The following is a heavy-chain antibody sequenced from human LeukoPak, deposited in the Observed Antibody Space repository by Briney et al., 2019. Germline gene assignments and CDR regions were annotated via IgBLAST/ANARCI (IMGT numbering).Heavy chain of an antibody. Sequence: GGSLRLSCAASGFTFSSYAMSWVRQAPGKGLEWVSAISGSGGSTYYVDSVKGRFTISRDNSKNTLYLQMNSLRAEDTAVYYCAKGDYYDSSGYYPDWGQGTLVTVSS. CDR1: GFTFSSYA. J-gene: IGHJ4*02. V-gene: IGHV3-23*01. CDR2: ISGSGGST. CDR3: AKGDYYDSSGYYPD. D-gene: IGHD3-22*01.